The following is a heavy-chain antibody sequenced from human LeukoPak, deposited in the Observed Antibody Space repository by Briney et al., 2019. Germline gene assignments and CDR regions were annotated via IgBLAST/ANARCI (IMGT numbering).Heavy chain of an antibody. Sequence: GGSLRLSCAASGFTFSSYAMYWVRQAPGKGLEYVSAISSDGGSTYYANSVKGRFTIFRDNSKNTLYLQMGSLRAEDMAVYYCAMSPYESYYYYMDVWGKGTTVTVSS. V-gene: IGHV3-64*01. CDR1: GFTFSSYA. CDR3: AMSPYESYYYYMDV. D-gene: IGHD2-8*01. CDR2: ISSDGGST. J-gene: IGHJ6*03.